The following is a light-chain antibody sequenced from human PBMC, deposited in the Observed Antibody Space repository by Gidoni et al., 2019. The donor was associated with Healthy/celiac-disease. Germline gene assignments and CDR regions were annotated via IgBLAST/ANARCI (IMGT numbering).Light chain of an antibody. Sequence: ELVMTQSPATLSVSPGERATLSCRASQSVSSKLAWYQQKPGQAPRLLIYGASTRATGIPARFSGSGCGTEFTLTISSLQSEDFAVYYCQQYNNWPRTFGQGTKVEIK. CDR3: QQYNNWPRT. V-gene: IGKV3-15*01. CDR1: QSVSSK. J-gene: IGKJ1*01. CDR2: GAS.